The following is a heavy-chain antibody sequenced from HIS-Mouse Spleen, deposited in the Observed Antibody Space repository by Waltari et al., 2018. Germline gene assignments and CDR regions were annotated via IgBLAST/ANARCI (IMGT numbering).Heavy chain of an antibody. CDR3: AREIPYSSSWYDWYFDL. CDR2: IYYSGST. CDR1: GGPIISSSYY. Sequence: QLQLQESGPGLVKPSETLSLTCTVSGGPIISSSYYWGWIRQPQGKGLEWIGSIYYSGSTYYNPSLKSRVTISVDTSKNQFSLKLSSVTAADTAVYYCAREIPYSSSWYDWYFDLWGRGTLVTVSS. J-gene: IGHJ2*01. D-gene: IGHD6-13*01. V-gene: IGHV4-39*07.